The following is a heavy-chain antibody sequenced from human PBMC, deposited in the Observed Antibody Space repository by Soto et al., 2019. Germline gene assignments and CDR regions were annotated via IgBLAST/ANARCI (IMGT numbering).Heavy chain of an antibody. Sequence: SETLSLTCTVSGGSISSRFFYWGWIRQSPGKELEWIGNINWSGSTYYNPSLEGRVTISVDTSKNQFSLKVSSVTATDTAVYYCAESRSGYGNWFDPWGQGTLVTVSS. CDR3: AESRSGYGNWFDP. D-gene: IGHD6-25*01. V-gene: IGHV4-39*01. J-gene: IGHJ5*02. CDR1: GGSISSRFFY. CDR2: INWSGST.